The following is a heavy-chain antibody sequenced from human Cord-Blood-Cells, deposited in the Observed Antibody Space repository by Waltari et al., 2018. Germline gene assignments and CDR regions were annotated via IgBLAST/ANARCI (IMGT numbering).Heavy chain of an antibody. CDR2: IYYSGST. V-gene: IGHV4-59*02. J-gene: IGHJ3*02. D-gene: IGHD5-12*01. Sequence: QVQLQESGPGLVKPSETLSLTCTVSGGSVSSYYWSWIRQPPGKGLEWIGYIYYSGSTNSNPSLKSRVTISVDTSKNQFSLKLSSVTAADTAVYYCARVRGYSGYDAFDIWGQGTMDTVSS. CDR3: ARVRGYSGYDAFDI. CDR1: GGSVSSYY.